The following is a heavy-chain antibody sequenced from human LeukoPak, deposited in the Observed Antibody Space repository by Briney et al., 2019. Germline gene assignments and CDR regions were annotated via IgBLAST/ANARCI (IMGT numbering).Heavy chain of an antibody. V-gene: IGHV3-30*02. Sequence: GGSLRLSCVVSGVTFSSYDMHWVRQAPGKGLGWVAFIRYNGNRQYYADYVKGRFTISRDNSKNTLYLQMNSLRAEDTAVYYCARYYSGWYYFDYWGQGTLVTVSS. D-gene: IGHD6-19*01. CDR1: GVTFSSYD. CDR2: IRYNGNRQ. CDR3: ARYYSGWYYFDY. J-gene: IGHJ4*02.